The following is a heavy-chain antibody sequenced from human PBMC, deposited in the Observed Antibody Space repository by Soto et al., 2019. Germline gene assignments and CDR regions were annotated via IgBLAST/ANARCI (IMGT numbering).Heavy chain of an antibody. CDR3: AKDREWELEPIDY. V-gene: IGHV3-23*01. CDR2: ISGSGGST. J-gene: IGHJ4*02. CDR1: GFTFSSYA. D-gene: IGHD1-26*01. Sequence: RLSCAASGFTFSSYAMSWVRQAPGKGLEWVSAISGSGGSTYYADSVKGRFTISRDNSKNTLYLQMNSLRAEDTAVYYCAKDREWELEPIDYWGQGTLVTVSS.